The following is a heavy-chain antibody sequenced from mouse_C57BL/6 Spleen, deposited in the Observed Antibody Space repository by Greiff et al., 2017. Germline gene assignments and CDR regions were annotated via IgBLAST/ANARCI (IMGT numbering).Heavy chain of an antibody. Sequence: EVKLEESGEGLVKPGGSLKLSCAASGFTFSSYAMSWVRQTPEKRLEWVAYISSGGDYIYYADTVKGRFTISRDNARNTLYLQMSSLKSEDTAMYYCTRDDYYDYDDAMDYWGQGTSVTVSS. CDR2: ISSGGDYI. CDR1: GFTFSSYA. J-gene: IGHJ4*01. V-gene: IGHV5-9-1*02. D-gene: IGHD2-4*01. CDR3: TRDDYYDYDDAMDY.